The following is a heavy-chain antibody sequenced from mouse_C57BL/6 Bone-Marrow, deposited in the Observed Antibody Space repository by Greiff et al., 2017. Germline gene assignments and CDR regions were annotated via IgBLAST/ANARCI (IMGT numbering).Heavy chain of an antibody. CDR3: TTNYYGSSYLDYAMDY. D-gene: IGHD1-1*01. CDR1: GFNIKDDY. V-gene: IGHV14-4*01. J-gene: IGHJ4*01. CDR2: IDPENGDT. Sequence: DVQLQESGAELVRPGASVKLSCTASGFNIKDDYMHWVKQRPEQGLEWIGWIDPENGDTEYASKFQGKATITADTSSNTAYLQLSSLTSEDTAVYYCTTNYYGSSYLDYAMDYWGQGTSVTVSS.